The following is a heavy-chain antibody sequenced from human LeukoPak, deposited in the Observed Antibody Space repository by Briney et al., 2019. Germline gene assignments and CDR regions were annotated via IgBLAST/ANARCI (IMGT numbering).Heavy chain of an antibody. CDR3: AREPRYSDWGAFDI. Sequence: SETLSLTCTVSGDSIKSYYWNWFRQPPGKGLEWIGYIHYSGSTNYNPPLKSRVTISVDTSKNQFSLRLNSVTAADTAVYYCAREPRYSDWGAFDIWGQGTMVTVSS. J-gene: IGHJ3*02. CDR1: GDSIKSYY. CDR2: IHYSGST. D-gene: IGHD5-18*01. V-gene: IGHV4-59*12.